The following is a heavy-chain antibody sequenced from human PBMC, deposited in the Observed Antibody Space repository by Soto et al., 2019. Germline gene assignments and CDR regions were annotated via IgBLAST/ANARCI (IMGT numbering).Heavy chain of an antibody. CDR1: GGSISSYY. D-gene: IGHD2-15*01. J-gene: IGHJ6*03. CDR2: IYYSGST. V-gene: IGHV4-59*01. CDR3: ARACGGGSCYSTDRYYYYYYYMDV. Sequence: SETLSLTCTVSGGSISSYYWSWIRQPPGKGLEWIGYIYYSGSTNYNPSLKSRVTISVDTSKNQFSLKLSSVTAADTAVYYCARACGGGSCYSTDRYYYYYYYMDVWGKGPTVTVSS.